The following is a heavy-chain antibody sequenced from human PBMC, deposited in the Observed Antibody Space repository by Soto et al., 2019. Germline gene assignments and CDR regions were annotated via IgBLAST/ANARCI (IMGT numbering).Heavy chain of an antibody. CDR1: GFTFSSYS. J-gene: IGHJ3*02. CDR3: ARAPLYGDYEPYAFDI. Sequence: GGSLRLSCAASGFTFSSYSMNWVRQAPGKGLEWVSSISSSSSYIYYADSVKGRFTISRGNAKNSLYLQMNSLRAEDTAVYYCARAPLYGDYEPYAFDIWGQGTMVTVSS. D-gene: IGHD4-17*01. CDR2: ISSSSSYI. V-gene: IGHV3-21*01.